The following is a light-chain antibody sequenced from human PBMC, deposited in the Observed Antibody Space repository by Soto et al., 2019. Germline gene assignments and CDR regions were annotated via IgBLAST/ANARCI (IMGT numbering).Light chain of an antibody. V-gene: IGLV2-14*01. Sequence: LTQPASVSGSPGQSITISCTGTSSDVGGYNYVSWYQQPPGKAPKLMIYEVSNRPSGVSNRFSGSKSGNTASLTISGLQAEDEADYYCSSYTSSSTLVFGTGTKVTAL. CDR2: EVS. CDR1: SSDVGGYNY. CDR3: SSYTSSSTLV. J-gene: IGLJ1*01.